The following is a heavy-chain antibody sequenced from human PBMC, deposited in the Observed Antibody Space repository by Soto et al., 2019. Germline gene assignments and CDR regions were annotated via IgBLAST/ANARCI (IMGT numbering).Heavy chain of an antibody. CDR1: GGSFSGYY. J-gene: IGHJ6*03. Sequence: QVQLQQWGAGLLKPSETLSLTCAVYGGSFSGYYWSWIRQPPGKGLEWIGEINHSGSTNYNPSLKSRVNRSVDTSKNQFSLKLSSVTAADTAVYYCARGPRGAYNWNYYYYYYMDVWGKGTTVTVSS. CDR2: INHSGST. V-gene: IGHV4-34*01. CDR3: ARGPRGAYNWNYYYYYYMDV. D-gene: IGHD1-20*01.